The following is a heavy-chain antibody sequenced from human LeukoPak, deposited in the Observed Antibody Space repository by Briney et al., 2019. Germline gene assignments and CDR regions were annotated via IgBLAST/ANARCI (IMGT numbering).Heavy chain of an antibody. V-gene: IGHV3-23*01. D-gene: IGHD4-17*01. Sequence: GGSLRLSCAASGFTFSSYAMSWVRQAPGKGLEWVSAISGSGGSTYYADSVKGRFTISRDNSKNTLYLQMNSLRAEDTAVYYCAKSGEYDYGEEVDYWGQGTLVTVSS. CDR1: GFTFSSYA. J-gene: IGHJ4*02. CDR3: AKSGEYDYGEEVDY. CDR2: ISGSGGST.